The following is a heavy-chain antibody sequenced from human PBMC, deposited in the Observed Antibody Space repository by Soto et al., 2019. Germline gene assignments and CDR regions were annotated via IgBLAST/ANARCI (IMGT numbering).Heavy chain of an antibody. CDR3: ARRGGYYYGSGSYYLDY. V-gene: IGHV4-39*01. CDR1: GGSISSSSYY. CDR2: IYYSGST. J-gene: IGHJ4*02. D-gene: IGHD3-10*01. Sequence: QLQLQESGPGLVKPSETLSLTCTVSGGSISSSSYYWGWIRQPPGKGLEWIGSIYYSGSTYYNPSLKSRVTISVDTSKNQFSLKLSSVTAADTAVYYCARRGGYYYGSGSYYLDYWGQGTLVTVSS.